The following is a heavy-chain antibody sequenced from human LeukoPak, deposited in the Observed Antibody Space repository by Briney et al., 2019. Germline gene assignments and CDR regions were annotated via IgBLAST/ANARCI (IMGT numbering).Heavy chain of an antibody. D-gene: IGHD7-27*01. CDR1: GYSFSNYW. V-gene: IGHV5-51*01. CDR2: INPGDSDT. J-gene: IGHJ4*02. CDR3: ARQTGDKGIDY. Sequence: GESLKISCKGSGYSFSNYWIGWVRQMPGKGLEWMGIINPGDSDTRYSPSFQGQVTISADKSINTAYLQWSSLRASDTAIHYCARQTGDKGIDYWGQGTLVTVSS.